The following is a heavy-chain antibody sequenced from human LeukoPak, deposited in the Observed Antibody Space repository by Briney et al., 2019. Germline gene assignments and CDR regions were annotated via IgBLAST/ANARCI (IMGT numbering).Heavy chain of an antibody. CDR1: GYSISSGYY. J-gene: IGHJ4*02. D-gene: IGHD6-19*01. V-gene: IGHV4-38-2*01. CDR2: IYHSGST. Sequence: PSETLSLTCAVSGYSISSGYYWGWIRQPPGKGLEWIGSIYHSGSTYYNPSLKSRVTISVDTSKSQFSLKLSSVTAADTAVYYCARVGSVAVAGPFDYWGQGTLVTVSS. CDR3: ARVGSVAVAGPFDY.